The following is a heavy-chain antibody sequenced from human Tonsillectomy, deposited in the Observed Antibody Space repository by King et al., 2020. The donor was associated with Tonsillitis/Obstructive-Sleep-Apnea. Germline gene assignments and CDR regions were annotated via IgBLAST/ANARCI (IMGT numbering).Heavy chain of an antibody. CDR2: IYSGGSI. CDR1: GFTVSSNY. CDR3: ARGGVAAAAPFDN. Sequence: VQLVESGGGLVQPGGSLSLSCAASGFTVSSNYMSWVRQAPGKGLEWVAVIYSGGSIYYADSVKGRFTISRDNSKNMLYLQMSSLRAEDTAVYYCARGGVAAAAPFDNWGQGTLVTVSS. V-gene: IGHV3-66*01. D-gene: IGHD6-13*01. J-gene: IGHJ4*02.